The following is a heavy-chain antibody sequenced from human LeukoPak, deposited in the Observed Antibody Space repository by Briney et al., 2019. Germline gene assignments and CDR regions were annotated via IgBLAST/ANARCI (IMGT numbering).Heavy chain of an antibody. CDR1: GGSFSGYY. CDR2: INHSGST. CDR3: ARLRRVYDSSGYYSSHFDY. D-gene: IGHD3-22*01. J-gene: IGHJ4*02. V-gene: IGHV4-34*01. Sequence: PSETLSLTCAVYGGSFSGYYWSWIRQPPGKGLEWIGEINHSGSTNYNPSLKSRVTISVDTSKNQFSLKLSPVTAADTAVYYCARLRRVYDSSGYYSSHFDYWGQGTLVTVSS.